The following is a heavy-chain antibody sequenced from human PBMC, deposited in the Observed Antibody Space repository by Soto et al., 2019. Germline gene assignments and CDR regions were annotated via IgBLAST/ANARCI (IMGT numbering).Heavy chain of an antibody. CDR1: GYTFTAYY. CDR2: INPNSGGT. V-gene: IGHV1-2*02. Sequence: ASVKVSCKTFGYTFTAYYIHWVRQAPGQGLEWMGWINPNSGGTNYAQKFQGRVTMTRDTSISTAYMELVRLRSDDTAVYYCARQLAYCGGDCYSEPIDYWGQGTLVTVSS. CDR3: ARQLAYCGGDCYSEPIDY. J-gene: IGHJ4*02. D-gene: IGHD2-21*02.